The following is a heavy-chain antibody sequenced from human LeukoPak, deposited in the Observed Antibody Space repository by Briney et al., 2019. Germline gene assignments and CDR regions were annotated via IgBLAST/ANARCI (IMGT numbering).Heavy chain of an antibody. CDR2: IYPGDSGP. V-gene: IGHV5-51*01. D-gene: IGHD1-26*01. J-gene: IGHJ3*01. Sequence: GESLKISCKVSGYSFTSYCIGWMRQMPGKGLEWMGIIYPGDSGPTYSPSFQGQVTISVEKSINTAYLQWSSLQASDTAMYYCGMSGDRVPLQDDVFDVWGQGTMVTVST. CDR1: GYSFTSYC. CDR3: GMSGDRVPLQDDVFDV.